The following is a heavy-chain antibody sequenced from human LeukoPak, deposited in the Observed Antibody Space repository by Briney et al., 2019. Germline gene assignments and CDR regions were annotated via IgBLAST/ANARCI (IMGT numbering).Heavy chain of an antibody. CDR1: GYTFTSYY. CDR2: INPSGGST. V-gene: IGHV1-46*01. Sequence: GASVKVSCKASGYTFTSYYMHWVRQAPGQGLEWMGIINPSGGSTSYAQKFQGRVTMTRDTSTSTVYMELSSLRSEDTAVYYCAKPRTPGLGWAQFDYWGQGSLVTVSS. J-gene: IGHJ4*02. CDR3: AKPRTPGLGWAQFDY. D-gene: IGHD1-14*01.